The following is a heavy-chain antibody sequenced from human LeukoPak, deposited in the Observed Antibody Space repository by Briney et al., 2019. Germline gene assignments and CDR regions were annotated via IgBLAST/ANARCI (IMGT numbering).Heavy chain of an antibody. CDR1: GGSISSYY. Sequence: SETLSLTCTVSGGSISSYYWSWIRQPPGKGLEWIGYIYYSGSTNYNPSLKSRVTISVDTSKNQFSLKLSSVTAADTAVYYCARAGHDSKVWSGPSYMDVWGKGTTVTVSS. J-gene: IGHJ6*03. CDR2: IYYSGST. D-gene: IGHD3-3*01. CDR3: ARAGHDSKVWSGPSYMDV. V-gene: IGHV4-59*01.